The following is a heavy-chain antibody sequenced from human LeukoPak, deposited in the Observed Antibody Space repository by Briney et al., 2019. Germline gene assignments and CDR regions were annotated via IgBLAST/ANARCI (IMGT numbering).Heavy chain of an antibody. CDR2: INYSGSI. Sequence: SETLYLTCTVSGGSISSYYWSWIRQPRGKGVEWFWYINYSGSINYNDSLKSRLTISVDTSKNHLSLNLISVTAADTAVYYCASQQLAPYYFDYWGQGTLVTVSS. CDR3: ASQQLAPYYFDY. CDR1: GGSISSYY. V-gene: IGHV4-59*12. D-gene: IGHD6-13*01. J-gene: IGHJ4*02.